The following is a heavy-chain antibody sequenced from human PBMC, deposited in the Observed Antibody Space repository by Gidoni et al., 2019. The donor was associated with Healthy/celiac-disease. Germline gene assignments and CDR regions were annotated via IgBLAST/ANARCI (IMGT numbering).Heavy chain of an antibody. D-gene: IGHD2-2*01. Sequence: QVQLVQSGAEVKKPGSSVKVSCKASGGTFSSYAISWVRQAPGQGLEWRGGIIPIIGTANYAQKFQGRVTITADESTSTAYMELSSLRSEDTAVYYCARWLEYQLLWGGFDPWGQGTLVTVSS. CDR2: IIPIIGTA. J-gene: IGHJ5*02. CDR1: GGTFSSYA. V-gene: IGHV1-69*01. CDR3: ARWLEYQLLWGGFDP.